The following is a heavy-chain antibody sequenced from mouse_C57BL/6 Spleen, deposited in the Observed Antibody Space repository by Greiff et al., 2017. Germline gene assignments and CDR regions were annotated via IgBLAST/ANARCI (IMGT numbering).Heavy chain of an antibody. CDR2: IRQKSDNYAT. CDR3: TVYGYECFDY. V-gene: IGHV6-3*01. Sequence: EVQVVESGGGLVQPGGSMKLSCVASGFTFSNYWMNWVRQSPEKGLEWVAQIRQKSDNYATNYEESVKGRFTISRDDSKSSVYLQMNNLRTEDTVMYYCTVYGYECFDYWGQGTTLTVSS. J-gene: IGHJ2*01. CDR1: GFTFSNYW. D-gene: IGHD2-2*01.